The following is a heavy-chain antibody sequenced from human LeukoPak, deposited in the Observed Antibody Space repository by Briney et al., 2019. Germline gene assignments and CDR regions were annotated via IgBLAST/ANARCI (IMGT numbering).Heavy chain of an antibody. CDR2: ISSSSSYI. D-gene: IGHD3-22*01. V-gene: IGHV3-21*01. CDR1: GFTVSSNY. J-gene: IGHJ3*02. CDR3: ARTPLGDSSDTGAFDI. Sequence: GGSLRLSCAASGFTVSSNYMSWVRQAPGKGLEWVSSISSSSSYIYYADSVKGRFTISRDNAKNSLYLQMNSLRAEDTAVYYCARTPLGDSSDTGAFDIWGQGTMVTVSS.